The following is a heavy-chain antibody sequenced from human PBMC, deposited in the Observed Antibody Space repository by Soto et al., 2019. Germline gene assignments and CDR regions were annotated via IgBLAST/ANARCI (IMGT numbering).Heavy chain of an antibody. D-gene: IGHD2-21*02. J-gene: IGHJ4*02. V-gene: IGHV1-46*01. Sequence: ASVKVSCKASGYTFTSSHMHWVRQAPGQGLEWMGIINPSGGSTSYAQKFQGRVTMTRDTSTSTVYMELSSLRSEDTAVYYCAREGVVVVTAIRGDFDYWGQGTLVTVSS. CDR1: GYTFTSSH. CDR3: AREGVVVVTAIRGDFDY. CDR2: INPSGGST.